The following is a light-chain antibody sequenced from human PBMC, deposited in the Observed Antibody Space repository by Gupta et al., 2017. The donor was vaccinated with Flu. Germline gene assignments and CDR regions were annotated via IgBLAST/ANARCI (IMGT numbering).Light chain of an antibody. J-gene: IGKJ1*01. CDR1: QTIINY. V-gene: IGKV1-39*01. CDR2: AVS. CDR3: LQGHSVPST. Sequence: IQMTQSPSSLSASVADRVTITCLVSQTIINYLNWYQQKPGKAPKLLIWAVSTLQSGVPSRFSGSGSGTDFTLTVSRLQPEDFATYYCLQGHSVPSTFGQGTRVEI.